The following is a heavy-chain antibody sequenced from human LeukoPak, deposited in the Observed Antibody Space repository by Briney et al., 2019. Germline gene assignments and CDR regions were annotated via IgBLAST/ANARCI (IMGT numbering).Heavy chain of an antibody. CDR2: ISYDGSNK. D-gene: IGHD3-16*01. J-gene: IGHJ4*02. V-gene: IGHV3-30*18. CDR1: GFTFSSYG. Sequence: GGSLRLSCAASGFTFSSYGMHWVRQAPGKGLEWVAVISYDGSNKYYADSVKGRFTISRDNSKNTLYLQMNSLKAEDTAVYYCAKLLYEFDYWGQGTLVTVSS. CDR3: AKLLYEFDY.